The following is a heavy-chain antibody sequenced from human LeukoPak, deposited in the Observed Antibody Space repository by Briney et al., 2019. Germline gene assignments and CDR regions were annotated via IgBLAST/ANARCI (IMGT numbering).Heavy chain of an antibody. CDR3: AKGDSSGPYGLGLDY. D-gene: IGHD6-19*01. J-gene: IGHJ4*02. CDR2: ISYDGSNK. Sequence: PGGSLRLSCAASGFTFSSYGMHWVRQAPGKGLEWVAVISYDGSNKYYADSVKGRFTISRDNSKNTLYLQMNSLRAEDTAVYYCAKGDSSGPYGLGLDYWGQGTLVTVSS. CDR1: GFTFSSYG. V-gene: IGHV3-30*18.